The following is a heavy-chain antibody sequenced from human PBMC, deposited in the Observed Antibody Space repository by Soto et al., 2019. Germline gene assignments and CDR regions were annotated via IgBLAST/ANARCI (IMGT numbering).Heavy chain of an antibody. J-gene: IGHJ5*02. CDR2: IIPIFGTA. V-gene: IGHV1-69*13. CDR1: GGTFSSYA. D-gene: IGHD3-10*01. Sequence: SVKVSCKASGGTFSSYAISWVRQAPGQGLEWMGGIIPIFGTANYAQKFQGRVTITADESTSTAYMELSSLRSEDTAVYYCARDRGTMVRGTHWFDPWGQGTLVTVSS. CDR3: ARDRGTMVRGTHWFDP.